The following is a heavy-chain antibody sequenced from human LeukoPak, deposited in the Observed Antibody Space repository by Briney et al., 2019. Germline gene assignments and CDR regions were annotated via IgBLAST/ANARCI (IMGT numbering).Heavy chain of an antibody. V-gene: IGHV1-2*02. Sequence: AAVTVSRQASGYTFTGYYMHWVRPAPAQGHEWMGWTNPNSGGTNYAQKFQGRVTMTRDTSISTAYMELSRLRSDDTAVYYCARSPCSSTSCYAHFDYWGQGTLVTVSS. J-gene: IGHJ4*02. D-gene: IGHD2-2*01. CDR2: TNPNSGGT. CDR1: GYTFTGYY. CDR3: ARSPCSSTSCYAHFDY.